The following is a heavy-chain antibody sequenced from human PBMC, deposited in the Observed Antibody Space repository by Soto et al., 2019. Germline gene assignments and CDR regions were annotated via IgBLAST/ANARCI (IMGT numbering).Heavy chain of an antibody. D-gene: IGHD5-12*01. CDR2: IYYSGSS. J-gene: IGHJ6*02. CDR3: ARAIVVTVGGMDV. CDR1: GGSISNSDYY. Sequence: QVQLQESGPGLVKPSQTLSLTCTVSGGSISNSDYYWSWVRQPPGHGLEWIGYIYYSGSSFFNPSLKSRVTMSKDTYKNQFSLRLTSVTAADTAVYYCARAIVVTVGGMDVWGRGTTVTVSS. V-gene: IGHV4-30-4*01.